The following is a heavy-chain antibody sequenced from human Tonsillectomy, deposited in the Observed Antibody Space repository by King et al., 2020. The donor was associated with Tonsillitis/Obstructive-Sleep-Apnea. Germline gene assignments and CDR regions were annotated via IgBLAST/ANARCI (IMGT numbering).Heavy chain of an antibody. D-gene: IGHD2-2*01. J-gene: IGHJ4*02. CDR3: ARDREIVVPAATPFDY. CDR2: ISAYNGNT. Sequence: VQLVESGAEVKKPGASVKVSCKASGYTFTSYGISWVRQAPGQGLEWMGCISAYNGNTNYAQKLQGRVTMTTDTSTSTAYMELRSLRSDDTAVYYCARDREIVVPAATPFDYWGQGTLVTVSS. CDR1: GYTFTSYG. V-gene: IGHV1-18*01.